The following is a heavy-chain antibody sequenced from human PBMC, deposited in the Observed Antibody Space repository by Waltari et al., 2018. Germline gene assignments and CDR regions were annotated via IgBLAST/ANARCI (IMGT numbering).Heavy chain of an antibody. V-gene: IGHV3-23*01. CDR1: GFTFGNDA. CDR3: AKPFYNWDDPLDS. CDR2: MSVSDFT. J-gene: IGHJ4*02. D-gene: IGHD1-20*01. Sequence: EVQLLQSGGDWVQPGGSLRLSCVHSGFTFGNDAISWVRQAPGTGLEWVSAMSVSDFTYYADSVRGLFTISRDTSKNTVYLQLNSLRGEDAAVYYCAKPFYNWDDPLDSWGQGTLVTVSS.